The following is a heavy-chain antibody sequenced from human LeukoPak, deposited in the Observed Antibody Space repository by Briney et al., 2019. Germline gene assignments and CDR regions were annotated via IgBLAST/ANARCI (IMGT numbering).Heavy chain of an antibody. CDR1: GFSFSNYA. D-gene: IGHD5-12*01. Sequence: GGSLRLSCAASGFSFSNYAMHWVRQAPGKGLEWVAVISYDGSNTYYADSVKGRFTISRDNSKNTLFLQLNSLSADDTAVYYCARGDAGRYSGYGLDYWGQGTLVTVS. CDR2: ISYDGSNT. CDR3: ARGDAGRYSGYGLDY. V-gene: IGHV3-30-3*01. J-gene: IGHJ4*02.